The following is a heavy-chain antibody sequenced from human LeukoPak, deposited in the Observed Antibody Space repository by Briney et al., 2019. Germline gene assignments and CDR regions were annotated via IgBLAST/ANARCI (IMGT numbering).Heavy chain of an antibody. V-gene: IGHV5-51*01. CDR3: ARQLYSSGWYGDNAFDI. Sequence: KKPGESLKISCKGSGYSFTSYWIGWVRQMPGKGLEWMGIIYPGDSDTRYSPSFQGQVTISADKSISTAYLQWSSLKASDTAMYYCARQLYSSGWYGDNAFDIWGQGTMVTVSS. J-gene: IGHJ3*02. D-gene: IGHD6-19*01. CDR2: IYPGDSDT. CDR1: GYSFTSYW.